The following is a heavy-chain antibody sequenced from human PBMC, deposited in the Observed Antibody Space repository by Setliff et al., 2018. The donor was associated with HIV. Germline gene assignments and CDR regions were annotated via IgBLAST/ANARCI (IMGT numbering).Heavy chain of an antibody. CDR1: GFKFGDFY. V-gene: IGHV3-20*04. CDR2: INWNGGST. J-gene: IGHJ4*02. D-gene: IGHD3-22*01. Sequence: LRLSCAASGFKFGDFYMNWVRQAPGKGLEWVSNINWNGGSTGYADSVKGRFTISRDNTKNSLYLEMNTLRAEDTAFYFCARGLYYYDTSGYYFLDYWGQGALVTVSS. CDR3: ARGLYYYDTSGYYFLDY.